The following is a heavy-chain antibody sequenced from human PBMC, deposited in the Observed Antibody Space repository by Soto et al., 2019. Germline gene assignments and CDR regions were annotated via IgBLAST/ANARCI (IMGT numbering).Heavy chain of an antibody. V-gene: IGHV1-8*01. CDR1: GYTFTSYD. D-gene: IGHD2-2*01. J-gene: IGHJ3*01. Sequence: ASVKVSCKASGYTFTSYDINWVRQATGQGLEWMGWMNPNSGNTGYAQKFQGRVTMTRNTSISTAYMELSSVTAADTAVYYCARQLHCSSTSCYGVNAFDVWGQGTMVTVSS. CDR2: MNPNSGNT. CDR3: ARQLHCSSTSCYGVNAFDV.